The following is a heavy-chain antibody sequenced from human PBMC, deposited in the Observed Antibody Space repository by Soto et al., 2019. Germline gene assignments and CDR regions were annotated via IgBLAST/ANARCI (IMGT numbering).Heavy chain of an antibody. CDR2: MNPNSSNA. D-gene: IGHD5-18*01. V-gene: IGHV1-8*01. Sequence: QVQLVQSGAEVTKPGASVKVSCKASGYTFTSYDINWVRQATGQRPERMGWMNPNSSNAGYAEKFQGRVXXXXXXXXXXXXXXXXXXXXXXXXXXXXARHTAMVPGDFWGQGTLVTVS. J-gene: IGHJ4*02. CDR3: ARHTAMVPGDF. CDR1: GYTFTSYD.